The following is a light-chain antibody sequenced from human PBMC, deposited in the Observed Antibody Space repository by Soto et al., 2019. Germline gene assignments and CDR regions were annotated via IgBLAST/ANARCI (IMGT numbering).Light chain of an antibody. CDR3: AAWDDRLSGLV. V-gene: IGLV1-47*01. CDR2: RNN. J-gene: IGLJ2*01. CDR1: SSNIGSNY. Sequence: QAVLTQTPSASGTPGQRVTIACSGSSSNIGSNYVYWYHQLPGTAPKLVIYRNNQRPSGVPDRISGSKSGNSASLAISGLRSEDEDDYYCAAWDDRLSGLVFGRGTKLTV.